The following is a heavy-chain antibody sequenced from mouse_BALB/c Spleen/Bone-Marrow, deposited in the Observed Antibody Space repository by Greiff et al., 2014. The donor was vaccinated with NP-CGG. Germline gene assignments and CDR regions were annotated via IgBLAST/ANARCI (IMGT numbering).Heavy chain of an antibody. J-gene: IGHJ2*01. CDR2: IDPENGNT. CDR1: GFNIKDYY. Sequence: VTLKESGAELVRPGALVKLSCKASGFNIKDYYMHWVKQRPEQGLEWIGWIDPENGNTIYDPKFQGKASITADTSSNTAYLQLSSLTSEDTAVYYCTRTYSFDYWGQGTTLTVSS. V-gene: IGHV14-1*02. CDR3: TRTYSFDY.